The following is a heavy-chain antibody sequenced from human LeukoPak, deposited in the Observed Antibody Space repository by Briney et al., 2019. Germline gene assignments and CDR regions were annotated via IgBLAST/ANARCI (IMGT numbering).Heavy chain of an antibody. D-gene: IGHD5-12*01. J-gene: IGHJ5*02. CDR3: ARGHIEPGPGGWFDP. V-gene: IGHV4-59*01. CDR2: IYYSGST. CDR1: GGSINSYY. Sequence: SETLSLTCTVSGGSINSYYWSWIRQPPGKGPEWIGYIYYSGSTNYNPSLKSRVTISVDTSKDQFSLELSSVTAADTAVYYCARGHIEPGPGGWFDPWAREPWSPSPQ.